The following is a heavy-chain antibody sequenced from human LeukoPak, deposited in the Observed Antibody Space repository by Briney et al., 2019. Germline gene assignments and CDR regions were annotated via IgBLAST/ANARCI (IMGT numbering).Heavy chain of an antibody. D-gene: IGHD2-8*01. CDR2: IHQHGNEK. V-gene: IGHV3-7*01. CDR3: ATLNGPLFEY. J-gene: IGHJ4*02. CDR1: GFTFSNYW. Sequence: GGSLRLSCAASGFTFSNYWMSWVRQPPGKGLEWVASIHQHGNEKYFVDSVRGRFTISRDNAKNSLYLQMSSLRAEDTAVYYCATLNGPLFEYWGQGTLVTVSS.